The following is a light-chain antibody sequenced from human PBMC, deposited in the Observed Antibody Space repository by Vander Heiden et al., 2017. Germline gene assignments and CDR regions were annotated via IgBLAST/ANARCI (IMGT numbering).Light chain of an antibody. CDR1: RSLVHTDGNTY. CDR2: KVS. CDR3: MQATEFPT. Sequence: SRRSLVHTDGNTYLSWLQQRPGQPPRLLIFKVSSRFSGVPDRFSGSGSGTDFTLKISRVEAEDVGVYYCMQATEFPTFGQGTKVEI. J-gene: IGKJ1*01. V-gene: IGKV2-24*01.